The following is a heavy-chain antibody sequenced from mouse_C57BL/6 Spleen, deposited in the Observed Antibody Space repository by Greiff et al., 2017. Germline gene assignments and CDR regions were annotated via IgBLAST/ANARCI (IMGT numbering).Heavy chain of an antibody. V-gene: IGHV1-4*01. CDR1: GYTFTSYT. Sequence: QVHVKQSGAELARPGASVKMSCKASGYTFTSYTMHWVKQRPGQGLEWIGYINPSSGYTKYNQKFKDKATLTADKSSSTAYMQLSSLTSEDSAVYYCARGPDDWYFDFWGTGTTVTVSS. J-gene: IGHJ1*03. CDR3: ARGPDDWYFDF. CDR2: INPSSGYT.